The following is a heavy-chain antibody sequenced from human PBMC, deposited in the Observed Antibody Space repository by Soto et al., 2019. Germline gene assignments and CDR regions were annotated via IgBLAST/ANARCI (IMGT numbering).Heavy chain of an antibody. CDR3: AVRRGSTRTSNYYYGMDV. CDR1: GFTFSSYA. D-gene: IGHD2-2*01. V-gene: IGHV3-30-3*01. CDR2: ISHDGSNK. J-gene: IGHJ6*02. Sequence: PGGSLRLSCAASGFTFSSYAMHWVRQAPGKGLEWVAVISHDGSNKYYADSVKGRFTISRDNSKNTLYLQMNSLRAEDTAVYYCAVRRGSTRTSNYYYGMDVWGQGTTVTSP.